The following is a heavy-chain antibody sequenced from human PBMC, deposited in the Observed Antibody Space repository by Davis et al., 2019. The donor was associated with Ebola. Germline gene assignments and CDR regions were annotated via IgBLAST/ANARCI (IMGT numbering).Heavy chain of an antibody. J-gene: IGHJ4*02. Sequence: GESLKIPCAASGFTFSSYWMSWVRQAPGKGLEWVGRIKSKTDGGTTDYAAPVKGRFTISRDDSKNTLYLQMNSLKTEDTAVYYCKRDYVDYWGQGTLVTVSS. CDR3: KRDYVDY. V-gene: IGHV3-15*01. CDR1: GFTFSSYW. CDR2: IKSKTDGGTT.